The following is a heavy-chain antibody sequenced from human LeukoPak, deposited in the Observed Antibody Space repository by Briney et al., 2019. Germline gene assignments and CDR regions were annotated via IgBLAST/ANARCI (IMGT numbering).Heavy chain of an antibody. CDR3: VKSGGYGLIDY. J-gene: IGHJ4*02. CDR2: IYYSGST. Sequence: SETLSLTCAVSGASISGSGYYLGWIRQPPGKGLEWIGNIYYSGSTYYNASLQSRVTISIDTSKSQFSLRLNSVSAADTAMYYCVKSGGYGLIDYWGQGTLVTVSS. CDR1: GASISGSGYY. D-gene: IGHD1-26*01. V-gene: IGHV4-39*01.